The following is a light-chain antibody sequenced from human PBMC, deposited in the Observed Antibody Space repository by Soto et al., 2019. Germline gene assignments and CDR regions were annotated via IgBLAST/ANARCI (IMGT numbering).Light chain of an antibody. CDR3: QQYNSYPLT. J-gene: IGKJ4*01. Sequence: DIQMTQSPSTLSASVGDRVTITCRASQSISSWLVWYQQKPGKAPKLLIYKASSLESGVPSSFSGSGSGTEFTLTISSLQPDDFATYYCQQYNSYPLTFGGGTKVEIK. V-gene: IGKV1-5*03. CDR1: QSISSW. CDR2: KAS.